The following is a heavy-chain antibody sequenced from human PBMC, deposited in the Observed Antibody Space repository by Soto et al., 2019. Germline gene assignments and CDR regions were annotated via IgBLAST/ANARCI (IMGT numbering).Heavy chain of an antibody. D-gene: IGHD3-22*01. V-gene: IGHV5-51*01. CDR3: ARHGPYTYYYDSSGFV. Sequence: HGESLKISCKGSGYSFTSYWIGWVRQMPGKGLEWMGIIYPGDSDTRYSPSFQGQVTISADKSISTAYLQWSSLKASDTAMYYCARHGPYTYYYDSSGFVWGQGTLVTVSS. CDR1: GYSFTSYW. CDR2: IYPGDSDT. J-gene: IGHJ4*02.